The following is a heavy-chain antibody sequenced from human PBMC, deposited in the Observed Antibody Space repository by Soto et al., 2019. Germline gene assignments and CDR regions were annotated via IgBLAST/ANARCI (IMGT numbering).Heavy chain of an antibody. CDR2: IYYSGST. CDR1: GGSISSYY. J-gene: IGHJ3*02. V-gene: IGHV4-59*08. Sequence: QVQLQESGPGLVKPSETLSLTCTVSGGSISSYYWSWIRQPPGKGLEWIGYIYYSGSTNYNPSLKSRVTISVDTSKNQFSLRLSSVTAADTAVYCCASGGYGDYAEVMGAFDIWGQGTMVTVSS. D-gene: IGHD4-17*01. CDR3: ASGGYGDYAEVMGAFDI.